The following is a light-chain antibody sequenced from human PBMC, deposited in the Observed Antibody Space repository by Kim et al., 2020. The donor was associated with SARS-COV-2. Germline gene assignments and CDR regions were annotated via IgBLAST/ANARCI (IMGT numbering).Light chain of an antibody. CDR1: SSDVGGYNY. Sequence: QSALTQPASVSGSPGQSITISCTGTSSDVGGYNYVSWYQQYPGKAHKVMIYDVSKRPSGVSNRFSGSNSGNTASLTISGLQAEDEADYYCSSYTSSSTYVFGTGTKVTVL. CDR3: SSYTSSSTYV. CDR2: DVS. J-gene: IGLJ1*01. V-gene: IGLV2-14*01.